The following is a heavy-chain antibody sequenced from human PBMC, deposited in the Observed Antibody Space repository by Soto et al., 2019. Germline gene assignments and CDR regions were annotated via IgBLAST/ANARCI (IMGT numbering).Heavy chain of an antibody. CDR3: ATAVAGTFDY. J-gene: IGHJ4*02. V-gene: IGHV1-46*01. CDR2: INPSGGST. Sequence: ASVKVSCKASGYTFTSYYMHWVRQAPGQGLEWMGIINPSGGSTSYAQKFQGRVTMTEDTSTDTAYMELSSLRSEDTAVYYCATAVAGTFDYWGQGTLVTVSS. D-gene: IGHD6-19*01. CDR1: GYTFTSYY.